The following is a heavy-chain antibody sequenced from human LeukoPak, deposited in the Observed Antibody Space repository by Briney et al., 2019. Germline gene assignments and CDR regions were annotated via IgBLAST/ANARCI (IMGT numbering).Heavy chain of an antibody. CDR1: GYTFTGYY. D-gene: IGHD2/OR15-2a*01. V-gene: IGHV1-2*02. CDR2: INPNSGGT. CDR3: ARDKALTTSYGMDV. Sequence: ASVKVSCKASGYTFTGYYMHWVRQAPGQGLEWMGWINPNSGGTKYAQKFQGRVTITSDTSANTVNMELTSLRSEDTAVYFCARDKALTTSYGMDVWGQGTTVTVSS. J-gene: IGHJ6*02.